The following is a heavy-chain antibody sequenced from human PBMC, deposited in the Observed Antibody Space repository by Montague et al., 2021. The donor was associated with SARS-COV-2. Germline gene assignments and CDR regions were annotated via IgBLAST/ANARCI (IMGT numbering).Heavy chain of an antibody. J-gene: IGHJ4*02. Sequence: SLRLSCAASGFDFFNFDMAWVRQAPGRGLEWISDISSSGATILYADSLKGRFTISRHNIQKSLYLQMNSLRAEDTAVYYCATNKYCTLHDCLHGRHYFDHWGQGTLVTVSS. CDR1: GFDFFNFD. D-gene: IGHD2-8*01. V-gene: IGHV3-48*03. CDR3: ATNKYCTLHDCLHGRHYFDH. CDR2: ISSSGATI.